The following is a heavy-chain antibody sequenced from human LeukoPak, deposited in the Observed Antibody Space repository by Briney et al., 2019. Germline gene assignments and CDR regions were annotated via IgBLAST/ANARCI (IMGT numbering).Heavy chain of an antibody. V-gene: IGHV1-18*01. Sequence: ASVKVSCKASGYTFTNYGISWVRQAPGQGLEWMGWISAYSGNTNYAQKLQGRVTMTTDTSTSTAYMELRSLRSDDTAVYYCALIRITIFGVVITYNWFDPWGQGTLVTVSS. CDR1: GYTFTNYG. D-gene: IGHD3-3*01. CDR3: ALIRITIFGVVITYNWFDP. CDR2: ISAYSGNT. J-gene: IGHJ5*02.